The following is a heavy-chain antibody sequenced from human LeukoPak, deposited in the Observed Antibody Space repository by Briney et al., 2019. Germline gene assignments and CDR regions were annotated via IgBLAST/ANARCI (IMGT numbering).Heavy chain of an antibody. J-gene: IGHJ3*02. CDR2: IYTSGGT. Sequence: PSETLSLTCAVSGGSISSYYWTWIRQPAGKGLEWIGRIYTSGGTNYNPSLKSRVTMSVDTSKNQFSLKLSSVTAADTAVYYCARDRDSSGYYDAFDMWGQRTMVTVSS. V-gene: IGHV4-4*07. CDR3: ARDRDSSGYYDAFDM. D-gene: IGHD6-19*01. CDR1: GGSISSYY.